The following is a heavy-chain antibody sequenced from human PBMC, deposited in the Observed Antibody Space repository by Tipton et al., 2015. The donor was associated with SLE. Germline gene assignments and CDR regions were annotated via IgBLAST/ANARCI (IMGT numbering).Heavy chain of an antibody. CDR1: GFTVSSNY. Sequence: SLRLSCAASGFTVSSNYMSWVRQAPGKGLEWVSVIYSGGSTYYADSVKGRLTISRDNSKNTLYLQMNSLRAEDTAVYYCARGGEPNALDIWGRGTVLTVSS. V-gene: IGHV3-66*01. J-gene: IGHJ3*02. CDR2: IYSGGST. D-gene: IGHD1-14*01. CDR3: ARGGEPNALDI.